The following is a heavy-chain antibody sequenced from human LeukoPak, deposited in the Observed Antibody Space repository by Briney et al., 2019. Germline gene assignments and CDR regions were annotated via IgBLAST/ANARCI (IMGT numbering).Heavy chain of an antibody. V-gene: IGHV3-23*01. J-gene: IGHJ4*02. CDR1: AITLSNYG. D-gene: IGHD3-10*01. CDR3: AKRGVVIRVILVGFHKEAYYFDS. CDR2: ISGSGGST. Sequence: GGSLRLSCAVSAITLSNYGMSWVRQAPGKGLEWVAGISGSGGSTNYADSVKGRFTISRDNHKNTLYLQMNSLRAEDTAVYFCAKRGVVIRVILVGFHKEAYYFDSWGQGALVTVSS.